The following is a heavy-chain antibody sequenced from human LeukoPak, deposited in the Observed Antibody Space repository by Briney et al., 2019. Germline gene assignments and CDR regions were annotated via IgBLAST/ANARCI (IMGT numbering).Heavy chain of an antibody. CDR1: GGSISSYY. V-gene: IGHV4-59*08. Sequence: PSETLSLTCTVSGGSISSYYWSWIRQPPGKGLEWIGYIYYSGSTNYNPSLKSRVTISVDTSKNQFSLKLSSVTAADTAVYYCARHGRGAAAGSDYWGQGTLVTVSS. D-gene: IGHD6-13*01. CDR3: ARHGRGAAAGSDY. J-gene: IGHJ4*02. CDR2: IYYSGST.